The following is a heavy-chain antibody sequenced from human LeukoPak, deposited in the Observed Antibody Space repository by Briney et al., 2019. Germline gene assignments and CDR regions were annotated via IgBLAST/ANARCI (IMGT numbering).Heavy chain of an antibody. CDR3: AREGRYGDYGGY. J-gene: IGHJ4*02. D-gene: IGHD4-17*01. CDR1: GGSMSSYY. V-gene: IGHV4-4*07. CDR2: IYSSGSS. Sequence: SETLSLTCSVSGGSMSSYYWSWIRQPAGKGLEWIGRIYSSGSSNYNRSLKRRVTMSVDTSKNQSSLKPTSVTAADTAVYYCAREGRYGDYGGYWGQGTLVTVSS.